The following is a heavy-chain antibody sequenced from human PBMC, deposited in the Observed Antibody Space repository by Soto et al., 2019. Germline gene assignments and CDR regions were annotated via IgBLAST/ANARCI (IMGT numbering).Heavy chain of an antibody. CDR3: ARDPLPLLEMAKISYYCYGMDV. CDR1: GFTFSSYS. Sequence: EVQLVESGGGLVKPGGSLRLSCAASGFTFSSYSMNWVRQAPGKGLEWGPSINGSSSYIYYADSVKGRFTISRDNTKNSLYLQMNSLRAEDTAVYYCARDPLPLLEMAKISYYCYGMDVWGQGTTVTDSS. CDR2: INGSSSYI. V-gene: IGHV3-21*01. J-gene: IGHJ6*02. D-gene: IGHD5-12*01.